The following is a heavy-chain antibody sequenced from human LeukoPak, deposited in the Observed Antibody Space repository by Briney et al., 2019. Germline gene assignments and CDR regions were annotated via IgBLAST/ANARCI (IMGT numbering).Heavy chain of an antibody. CDR1: GGSISSYY. Sequence: PSETLSLTCTVSGGSISSYYWSWIRQPAGKGLEWIGRIYTSGSTNYNPSLKSRVTISVDTSKNQFSLKLSSVTAADTAVYYCAREAPPWGYNWTYPPVFSFDYGGQGTLVTVSS. V-gene: IGHV4-4*07. CDR3: AREAPPWGYNWTYPPVFSFDY. CDR2: IYTSGST. D-gene: IGHD1-7*01. J-gene: IGHJ4*02.